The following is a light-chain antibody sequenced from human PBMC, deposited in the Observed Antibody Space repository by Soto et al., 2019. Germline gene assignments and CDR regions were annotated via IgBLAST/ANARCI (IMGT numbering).Light chain of an antibody. J-gene: IGKJ1*01. CDR3: LQDYNYPWT. CDR1: QGIRND. V-gene: IGKV1-6*01. CDR2: AAS. Sequence: AIQMTQSPSSLSASVGDRVTITCRASQGIRNDLGWYQQKPGKAPKLLIYAASSLQSGVPSRFSGSGSCTDFTLTISSLQPEDCATYYCLQDYNYPWTFGQGTKVEIK.